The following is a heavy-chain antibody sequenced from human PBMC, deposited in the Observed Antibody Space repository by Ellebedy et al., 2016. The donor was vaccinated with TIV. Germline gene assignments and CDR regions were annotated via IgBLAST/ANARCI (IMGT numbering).Heavy chain of an antibody. V-gene: IGHV1-18*01. CDR1: GYTFTSYG. Sequence: ASVTVSCXASGYTFTSYGISWVRQAPGQGLEWMGWISAYNGNTNYAQKLQGRVTMTTDTSTSTAYMVLRSLRSDDTAVYYCARDLNDDIVVVPKVNYGMDVWGQGTTVTVSS. J-gene: IGHJ6*02. D-gene: IGHD2-2*01. CDR2: ISAYNGNT. CDR3: ARDLNDDIVVVPKVNYGMDV.